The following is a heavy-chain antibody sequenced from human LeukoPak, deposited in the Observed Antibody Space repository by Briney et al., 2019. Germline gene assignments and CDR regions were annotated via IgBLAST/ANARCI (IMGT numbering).Heavy chain of an antibody. CDR3: ARGGSYTGTTVYYYYGMDV. CDR2: IYHSGST. D-gene: IGHD1-7*01. J-gene: IGHJ6*02. CDR1: GGSISSSNW. V-gene: IGHV4-4*02. Sequence: SETLSLTCAVSGGSISSSNWWSWVRPPPGKGLEWIGEIYHSGSTNYNPSLKSRVSISVDKSKNQFSLKLSSVTAADTAVYYCARGGSYTGTTVYYYYGMDVWGQGTTVTVSS.